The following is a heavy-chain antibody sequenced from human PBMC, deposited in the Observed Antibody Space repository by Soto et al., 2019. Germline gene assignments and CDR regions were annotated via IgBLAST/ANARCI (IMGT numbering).Heavy chain of an antibody. J-gene: IGHJ4*02. D-gene: IGHD6-6*01. CDR3: ASARRCSSSSESFDY. CDR1: GYTFTVYY. V-gene: IGHV1-2*04. CDR2: INPNTGGT. Sequence: ASVKVSCKASGYTFTVYYMHWVRQAPGQGLEWMGWINPNTGGTNYAQKFQGWVTMTRDTSISTAYLELNRLKSDDTAVYYCASARRCSSSSESFDYWGQGTLVTVSS.